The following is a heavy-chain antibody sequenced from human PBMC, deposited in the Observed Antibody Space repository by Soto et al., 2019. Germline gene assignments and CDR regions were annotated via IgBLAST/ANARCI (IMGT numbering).Heavy chain of an antibody. Sequence: ESHLVESGGGLVQTGGSLRLSCAISESTVSRDWMNWVRQAPGKGLEWVAHTNQDGSQKYYVDSVKGRFTISRDNAKKSLYLQMNSLRAGDTAMYYCFGGVGDDFWGQGTLVTVSS. CDR2: TNQDGSQK. J-gene: IGHJ4*02. CDR3: FGGVGDDF. D-gene: IGHD3-16*01. V-gene: IGHV3-7*03. CDR1: ESTVSRDW.